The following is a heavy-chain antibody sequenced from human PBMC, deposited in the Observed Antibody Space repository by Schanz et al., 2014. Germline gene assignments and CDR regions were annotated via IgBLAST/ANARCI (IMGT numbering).Heavy chain of an antibody. CDR2: ISHSGGSK. CDR3: ARPRFDYGEVDY. D-gene: IGHD4-17*01. Sequence: EGQLAESGGGLVQPGGSLRLSCAASGFTFNSYAMTWVRQAPGKGLEWVSSISHSGGSKYYADSVRGRFTISRDRFQNTLYLRMSSLRAEDTAVYYCARPRFDYGEVDYWGQGTLVTVSS. J-gene: IGHJ4*02. V-gene: IGHV3-23*04. CDR1: GFTFNSYA.